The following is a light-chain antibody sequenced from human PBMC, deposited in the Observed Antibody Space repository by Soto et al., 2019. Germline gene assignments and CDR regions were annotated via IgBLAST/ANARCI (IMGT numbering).Light chain of an antibody. J-gene: IGLJ1*01. CDR1: SSDVGGYNS. V-gene: IGLV2-14*01. CDR2: DVT. Sequence: QSALTQPASGSGSPGQSITISCTGTSSDVGGYNSVSWYQQHPGKAPKLILYDVTDRPSGVSYRFSGSKSGNTASLTISGLQAADEADYFCSSFTSSMTNVFGSGTRSPS. CDR3: SSFTSSMTNV.